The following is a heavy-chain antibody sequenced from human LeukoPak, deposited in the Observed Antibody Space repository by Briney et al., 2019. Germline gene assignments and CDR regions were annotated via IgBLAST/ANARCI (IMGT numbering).Heavy chain of an antibody. D-gene: IGHD4-17*01. CDR2: IIPIFGTA. V-gene: IGHV1-69*05. CDR1: GGTFSSYA. J-gene: IGHJ6*02. CDR3: ARDSTVTANPYYYYYYGMDV. Sequence: SVKVSFKASGGTFSSYAISWVRQAPGQGREWMGGIIPIFGTANYAQKFQGRVTITTDESTSTAYMELSSLRSEDTAVYYCARDSTVTANPYYYYYYGMDVWGQGTTVTVSS.